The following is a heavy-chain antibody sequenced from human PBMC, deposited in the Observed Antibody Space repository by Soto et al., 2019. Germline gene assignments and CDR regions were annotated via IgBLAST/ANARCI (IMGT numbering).Heavy chain of an antibody. CDR1: GFTFSSYG. D-gene: IGHD6-19*01. J-gene: IGHJ6*02. CDR3: ARGPDGGSGWFVTLGRYYGMDV. CDR2: IWYDGSNK. Sequence: QVQLVESGGGVVQPGRSLRLSCAASGFTFSSYGMHWVRQAPGKGLEWVAVIWYDGSNKYYADSVKGRFTISRDNSKNTLYLQMNSLRAEDTAVYYCARGPDGGSGWFVTLGRYYGMDVWGQGTTVTVSS. V-gene: IGHV3-33*01.